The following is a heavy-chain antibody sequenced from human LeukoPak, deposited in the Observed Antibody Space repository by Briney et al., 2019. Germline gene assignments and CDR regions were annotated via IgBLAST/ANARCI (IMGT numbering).Heavy chain of an antibody. CDR2: ISGSSSSI. V-gene: IGHV3-21*01. D-gene: IGHD4-11*01. CDR1: GFTFSRYS. CDR3: AVSAVSTIGFDY. Sequence: PGGSLRLSCAASGFTFSRYSMNWVRQAPGKGLEWVSSISGSSSSISNADSVMGRFTISRDNSKNSVYLQMNNLRAEDTAVYYCAVSAVSTIGFDYWGQGTLVTVSS. J-gene: IGHJ4*02.